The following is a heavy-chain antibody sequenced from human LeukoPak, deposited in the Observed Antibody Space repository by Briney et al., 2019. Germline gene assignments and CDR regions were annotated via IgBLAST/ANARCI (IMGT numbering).Heavy chain of an antibody. CDR2: IYPGDSDT. J-gene: IGHJ3*02. CDR1: GYSFTSYW. D-gene: IGHD6-19*01. CDR3: ARPTGGGWFTGAFDI. Sequence: GESLKISCKGSGYSFTSYWIGWVRQMPGKGLEWMGIIYPGDSDTRYSPSFQGQVTISADVSISTAYLQWSSLKASDTAMYYCARPTGGGWFTGAFDIWGQGTMVTVSS. V-gene: IGHV5-51*01.